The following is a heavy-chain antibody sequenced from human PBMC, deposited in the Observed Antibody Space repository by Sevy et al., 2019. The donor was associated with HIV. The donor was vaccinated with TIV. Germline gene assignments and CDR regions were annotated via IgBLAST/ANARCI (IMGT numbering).Heavy chain of an antibody. J-gene: IGHJ6*02. V-gene: IGHV3-23*01. CDR3: ARDVDSNYDGIDA. D-gene: IGHD4-4*01. CDR1: GFTFITYA. CDR2: IYGSGGAT. Sequence: GGSLRLSCKPSGFTFITYAMNWDRQAPGKGLEWVSTIYGSGGATYYAYSVKGRFTISRDNSKNTLYLQMNSLRVEDTAVYYCARDVDSNYDGIDAWGQGTTVTVSS.